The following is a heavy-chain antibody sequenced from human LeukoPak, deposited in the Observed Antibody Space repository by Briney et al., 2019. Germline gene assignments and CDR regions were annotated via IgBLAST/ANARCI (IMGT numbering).Heavy chain of an antibody. D-gene: IGHD6-13*01. J-gene: IGHJ6*02. V-gene: IGHV3-74*01. CDR2: INSDGSST. CDR3: AREGVWRQQLVDYYYGMDV. CDR1: GFTLSSYW. Sequence: GSLRPSCAASGFTLSSYWMHWVRQAPGKGLVWVSRINSDGSSTSYADSVKGRFTISRDNAKNTLYLQMNSLRAEDTAVYYCAREGVWRQQLVDYYYGMDVWGQGTTVTVSS.